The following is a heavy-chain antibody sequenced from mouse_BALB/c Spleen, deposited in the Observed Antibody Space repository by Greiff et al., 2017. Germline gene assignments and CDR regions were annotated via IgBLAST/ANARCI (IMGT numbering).Heavy chain of an antibody. CDR1: GFTFSSFG. D-gene: IGHD1-1*01. CDR2: ISSGSSTI. Sequence: EAKVEESGGGLVQPGGSRKLSCAASGFTFSSFGMHWVRQAPEKGLEWVAYISSGSSTIYYADTVKGRFTISRDNPKNTLFLQMTSLRSEDTAMYYCARFGTSVVAPAMDYWGQGTSVTVSS. V-gene: IGHV5-17*02. CDR3: ARFGTSVVAPAMDY. J-gene: IGHJ4*01.